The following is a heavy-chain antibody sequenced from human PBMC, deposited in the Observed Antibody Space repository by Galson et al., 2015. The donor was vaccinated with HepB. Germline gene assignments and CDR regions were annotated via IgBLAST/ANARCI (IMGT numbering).Heavy chain of an antibody. V-gene: IGHV7-4-1*02. J-gene: IGHJ3*01. CDR1: GYILTKYA. CDR3: ARRSYTWAFYL. D-gene: IGHD3-16*02. CDR2: INTNTGNP. Sequence: SVKVSCKASGYILTKYALNWVRQAPGQGLEWMGWINTNTGNPTYAQGFTGRFVSSLDTSVSTAYLQIRSLKAEDTAVYYCARRSYTWAFYLWGQGTMVTVSS.